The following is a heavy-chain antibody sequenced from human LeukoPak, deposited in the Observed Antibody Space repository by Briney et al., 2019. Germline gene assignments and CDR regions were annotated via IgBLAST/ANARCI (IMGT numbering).Heavy chain of an antibody. Sequence: SVKVSCKASGGTFSSYAISWVRQAPGQGLEWMGGIIPIFGTANYAQKFQGRVTITADESTSTAYMELSSLRSEDTAVYYCAREPSSMSGYYGWNYYYYGMDVWGQGTTVTVSS. D-gene: IGHD3-3*01. CDR2: IIPIFGTA. CDR3: AREPSSMSGYYGWNYYYYGMDV. J-gene: IGHJ6*02. CDR1: GGTFSSYA. V-gene: IGHV1-69*13.